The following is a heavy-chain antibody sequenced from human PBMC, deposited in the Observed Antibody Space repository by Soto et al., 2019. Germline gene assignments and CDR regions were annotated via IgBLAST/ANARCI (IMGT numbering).Heavy chain of an antibody. Sequence: SLRLSCTTSGFTFGDYAMCWFRQAPGKGLEWVGVVRSKAYGGTRDYAASVKGRFDISRDDSKRIVYLQMNSVTTEDTAVYFCERYTYTHRYNDYGMAVWGHWTTGIVSS. CDR2: VRSKAYGGTR. CDR1: GFTFGDYA. V-gene: IGHV3-49*03. D-gene: IGHD1-20*01. J-gene: IGHJ6*02. CDR3: ERYTYTHRYNDYGMAV.